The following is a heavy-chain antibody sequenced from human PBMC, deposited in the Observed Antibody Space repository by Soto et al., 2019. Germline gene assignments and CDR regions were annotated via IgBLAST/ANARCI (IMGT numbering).Heavy chain of an antibody. CDR1: GFTFSSSS. CDR3: AKLTPQ. Sequence: EVQLLESGGGLVQPGGSLRLSCAASGFTFSSSSMSWVRQAPGKGLEWVSSISGTDGSTYYADSVKGRFTISRDISKNTLYLQMSSLRDEDTAVYYCAKLTPQWGQGTLVTVSS. CDR2: ISGTDGST. V-gene: IGHV3-23*01. J-gene: IGHJ4*02.